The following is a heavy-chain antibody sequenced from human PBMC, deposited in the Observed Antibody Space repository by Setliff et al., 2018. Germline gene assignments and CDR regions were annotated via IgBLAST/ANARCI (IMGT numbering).Heavy chain of an antibody. V-gene: IGHV4-4*07. D-gene: IGHD6-19*01. CDR2: IYIGGSA. Sequence: SETLSLTCTVSGGSISSYYWSWIRQPAGKGLEWIGHIYIGGSANYNPSLKSRVTMSIDTSKNQLSLKLNSVTAADMAVYYCAREQWLDPPGYYYMDVWAKGTTVTV. CDR1: GGSISSYY. CDR3: AREQWLDPPGYYYMDV. J-gene: IGHJ6*03.